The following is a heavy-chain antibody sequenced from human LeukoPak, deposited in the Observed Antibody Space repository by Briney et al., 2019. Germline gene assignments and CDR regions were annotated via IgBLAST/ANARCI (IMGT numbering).Heavy chain of an antibody. CDR3: ARGPYDYGDSSETTGLRYYGMDV. Sequence: GGSLRLSCAASGFTFSDYYMSWIRQAPGKGLEWASYISSSSSYTNYADSVKGRFTISRDNAKNSLYLQMNSLRAEDTAVYYCARGPYDYGDSSETTGLRYYGMDVWGQGTTVTVSS. J-gene: IGHJ6*02. D-gene: IGHD4-17*01. V-gene: IGHV3-11*05. CDR2: ISSSSSYT. CDR1: GFTFSDYY.